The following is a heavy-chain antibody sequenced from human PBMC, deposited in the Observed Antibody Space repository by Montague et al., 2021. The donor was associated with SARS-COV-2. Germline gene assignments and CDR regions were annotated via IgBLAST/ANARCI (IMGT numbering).Heavy chain of an antibody. D-gene: IGHD1-20*01. V-gene: IGHV4-59*13. CDR3: ARTEYNWNDWFDP. J-gene: IGHJ5*02. Sequence: SETLSLTCSVSGGSISSYYWSWIRQSPGKGLEWIGYIFHSGITDYNPSPESRVTISVDMSKNQFSLQLNSVTAADSAVYYCARTEYNWNDWFDPWGQGTLVTVSS. CDR1: GGSISSYY. CDR2: IFHSGIT.